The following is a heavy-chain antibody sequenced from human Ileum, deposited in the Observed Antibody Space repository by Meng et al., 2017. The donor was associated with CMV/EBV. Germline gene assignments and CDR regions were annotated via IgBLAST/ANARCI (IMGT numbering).Heavy chain of an antibody. CDR2: MNAEGTNI. CDR1: GFSFSSYW. D-gene: IGHD2-21*01. J-gene: IGHJ4*02. V-gene: IGHV3-74*01. Sequence: GESLKISCAASGFSFSSYWMHWVRQAPGKGLVWISGMNAEGTNINNADSVKGRFTISRDNARNTLYLQMNHLRADDTAVYYCVVKGSAWYDYWGQGTLVTVSS. CDR3: VVKGSAWYDY.